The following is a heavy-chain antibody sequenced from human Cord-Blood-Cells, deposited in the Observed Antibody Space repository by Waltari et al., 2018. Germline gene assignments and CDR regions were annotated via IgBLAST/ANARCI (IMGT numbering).Heavy chain of an antibody. CDR2: FDPEDGET. CDR1: GYTLNDLH. V-gene: IGHV1-24*01. J-gene: IGHJ6*02. Sequence: QVQLVQSGAEVKKPGASVKVSGTVSGYTLNDLHLQWVRRGPGKGLEWMGGFDPEDGETIYAQKFQGRVTMTEDTSTDTAYMELSSLRSEDTAVYYCATGDYSNYYYYGMDVWGQGTTVTVSS. D-gene: IGHD4-4*01. CDR3: ATGDYSNYYYYGMDV.